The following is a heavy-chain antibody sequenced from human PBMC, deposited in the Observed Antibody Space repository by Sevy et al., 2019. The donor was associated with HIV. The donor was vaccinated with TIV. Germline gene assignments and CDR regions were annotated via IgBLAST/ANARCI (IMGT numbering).Heavy chain of an antibody. CDR2: ISHRGST. J-gene: IGHJ6*02. CDR3: ARGGIMATTEYGMDV. D-gene: IGHD1-1*01. Sequence: SETLSLTCAVSGGSSSGYYWAWIRQSPGKGLEWIGEISHRGSTKYNPSLKSRVSISVDTSEDQISLRLTSLTAADTAVYYCARGGIMATTEYGMDVWGQGTTVTVSS. CDR1: GGSSSGYY. V-gene: IGHV4-34*01.